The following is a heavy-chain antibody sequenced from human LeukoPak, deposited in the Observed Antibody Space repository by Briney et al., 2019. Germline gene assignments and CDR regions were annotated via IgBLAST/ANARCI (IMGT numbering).Heavy chain of an antibody. CDR2: IYYSGST. J-gene: IGHJ4*02. V-gene: IGHV4-59*08. D-gene: IGHD3-10*01. CDR1: GGSISSYY. Sequence: SSETLSLTCTVSGGSISSYYWSWIRQPPGKGLEWIGYIYYSGSTNYNPSLKSRVTISVDTSKSQFSLKLSSVTAADTAVYYCARHRRVATLDYYYGSGSYGGNYDYWGQGTLVTVSS. CDR3: ARHRRVATLDYYYGSGSYGGNYDY.